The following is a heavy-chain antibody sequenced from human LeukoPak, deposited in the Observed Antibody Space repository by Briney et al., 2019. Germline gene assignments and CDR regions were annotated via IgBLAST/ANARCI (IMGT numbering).Heavy chain of an antibody. CDR1: GGSISSSNYY. Sequence: SETLSLTCTVSGGSISSSNYYWGWIRQPPGKGLEWIGSIHYSGSTYHNPSLKSRVTISVDASKNQFSLKLSSVIAADTAVYYCARHGGYDRSGYWFDPWGQGTLVTVSS. V-gene: IGHV4-39*01. J-gene: IGHJ5*02. CDR2: IHYSGST. D-gene: IGHD3-22*01. CDR3: ARHGGYDRSGYWFDP.